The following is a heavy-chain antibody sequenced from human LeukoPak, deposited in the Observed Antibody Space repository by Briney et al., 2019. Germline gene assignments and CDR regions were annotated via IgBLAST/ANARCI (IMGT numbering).Heavy chain of an antibody. CDR2: INYSGST. J-gene: IGHJ4*02. CDR1: GGSISSYY. D-gene: IGHD3-22*01. Sequence: PSETLSLTCTVSGGSISSYYWSWIRQPPGKGLEWIGYINYSGSTDYNPSLKSRVTMSVDTSKNQFSLKPSSVTAAGTAVYYCARGSGYYFYFDYWGQGTLVTVSS. CDR3: ARGSGYYFYFDY. V-gene: IGHV4-59*01.